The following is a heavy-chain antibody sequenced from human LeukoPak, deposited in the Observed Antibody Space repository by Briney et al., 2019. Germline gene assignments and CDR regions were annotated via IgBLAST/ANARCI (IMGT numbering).Heavy chain of an antibody. V-gene: IGHV3-30*02. CDR1: GFTFSSYG. D-gene: IGHD6-19*01. J-gene: IGHJ6*03. Sequence: PGGSLRLSCAASGFTFSSYGMHWVRQAPGKGLEWVAFIRYDGSNKYYADSVKGRFTISRDNSKNTLYLQMNSLRAEDAAVYYCAKGILGAVAGTGDYYYYYMDVWGKGTTVTISS. CDR2: IRYDGSNK. CDR3: AKGILGAVAGTGDYYYYYMDV.